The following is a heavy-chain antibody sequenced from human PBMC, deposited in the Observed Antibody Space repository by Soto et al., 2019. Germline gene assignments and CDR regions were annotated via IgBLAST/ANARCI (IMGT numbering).Heavy chain of an antibody. CDR3: AGGNCVDICYHDS. CDR2: INAGNGKT. V-gene: IGHV1-3*01. CDR1: GYTFTPYI. Sequence: QVQLVQSGAEVKKPGASVKISCEAFGYTFTPYIIYWVRQAPGQRLEWMGWINAGNGKTKYSQKFRDGVTITRDTAGTTPYMEMSSLSSEDRAVYYCAGGNCVDICYHDSWGQGTRVTVSS. D-gene: IGHD2-21*01. J-gene: IGHJ4*02.